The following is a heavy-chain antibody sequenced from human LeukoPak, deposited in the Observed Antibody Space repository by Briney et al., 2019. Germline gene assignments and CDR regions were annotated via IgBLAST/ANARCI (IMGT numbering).Heavy chain of an antibody. V-gene: IGHV3-23*01. CDR3: AKERSGYIPFDY. Sequence: GGSLRLSCAASGFAFSNFAMSWVRQTPGKGREWVSEISGSGGTTYYADSVKGRFPISRDNSKNTLDLQMDSLRAKDTAVYYCAKERSGYIPFDYWGQGILVTVSS. D-gene: IGHD5-18*01. CDR2: ISGSGGTT. J-gene: IGHJ4*02. CDR1: GFAFSNFA.